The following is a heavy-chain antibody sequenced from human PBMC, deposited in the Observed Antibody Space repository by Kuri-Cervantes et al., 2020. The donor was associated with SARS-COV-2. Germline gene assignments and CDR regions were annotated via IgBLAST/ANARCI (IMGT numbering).Heavy chain of an antibody. Sequence: SVNVSCKASGGTFSSYAISWVRQAPGQGREWMGGIIPIFGTANYAQKFQGRVTITTDESTSTAYMELSSLRSEDTAVYYCARERASGWAGDFDYWGQGTLVTVSS. CDR2: IIPIFGTA. J-gene: IGHJ4*02. D-gene: IGHD1-26*01. V-gene: IGHV1-69*05. CDR3: ARERASGWAGDFDY. CDR1: GGTFSSYA.